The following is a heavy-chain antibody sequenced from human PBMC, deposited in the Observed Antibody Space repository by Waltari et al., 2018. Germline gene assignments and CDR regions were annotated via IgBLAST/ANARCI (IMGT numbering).Heavy chain of an antibody. V-gene: IGHV1-2*06. CDR1: GYTFTGYY. CDR3: AKTTVTTGYYYYYYMDV. J-gene: IGHJ6*03. CDR2: INPNSGGT. Sequence: QVQLVQSGAEVKKPGASVKVSCKASGYTFTGYYMHWVRQAPGQGLEWMGRINPNSGGTNYAQKFQGRVTMTRDTSISTAYMELSRLRSDDTAVYYCAKTTVTTGYYYYYYMDVWGKGTTVTVSS. D-gene: IGHD4-17*01.